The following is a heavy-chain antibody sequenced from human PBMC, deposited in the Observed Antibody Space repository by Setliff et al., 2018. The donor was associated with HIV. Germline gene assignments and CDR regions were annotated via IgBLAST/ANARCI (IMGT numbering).Heavy chain of an antibody. D-gene: IGHD2-2*01. CDR1: GGSISSSNYY. J-gene: IGHJ4*02. Sequence: PSETLSLTCTVSGGSISSSNYYWGWIRQPPGKGLEWIGSIYYSGSTYYNPSLKSRVTISVDTSKNQFSLRLTSVTAADTALYYCARHEGVLQEDGGFDSWGQGTPVTVSS. CDR3: ARHEGVLQEDGGFDS. V-gene: IGHV4-39*01. CDR2: IYYSGST.